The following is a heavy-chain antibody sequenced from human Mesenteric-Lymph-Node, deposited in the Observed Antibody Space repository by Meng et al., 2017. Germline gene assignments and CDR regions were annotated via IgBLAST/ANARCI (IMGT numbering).Heavy chain of an antibody. V-gene: IGHV1-2*02. J-gene: IGHJ6*02. CDR2: INPNSGGT. D-gene: IGHD2-2*01. CDR3: AREKDIVVVPAALKYYYYGMDV. Sequence: ASVKVSCKASGYTFTGYYMHWVRKAPGQGLEWMGWINPNSGGTNYAQKFQGRVTMTRDTSISTAYMELSRLRSDDTAVYYCAREKDIVVVPAALKYYYYGMDVWGQGTTVTVSS. CDR1: GYTFTGYY.